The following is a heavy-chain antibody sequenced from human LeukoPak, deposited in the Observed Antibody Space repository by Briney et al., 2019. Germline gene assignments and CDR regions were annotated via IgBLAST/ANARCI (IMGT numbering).Heavy chain of an antibody. V-gene: IGHV3-23*01. J-gene: IGHJ4*02. CDR1: GFTFSSYA. D-gene: IGHD6-6*01. Sequence: GGSLRLSCAASGFTFSSYAMSWVRQAPGRGLEWVSAISGSGGSTYYADSVKGRFPISRDNAKNSVSLQMSSLRAEDTAVYYCARASDSSSGYFDCWGQGTLVTVSS. CDR3: ARASDSSSGYFDC. CDR2: ISGSGGST.